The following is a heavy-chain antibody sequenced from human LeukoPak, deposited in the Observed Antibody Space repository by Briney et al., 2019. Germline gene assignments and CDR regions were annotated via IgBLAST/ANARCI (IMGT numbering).Heavy chain of an antibody. J-gene: IGHJ6*02. V-gene: IGHV4-30-4*01. CDR1: GGSISSGDYY. Sequence: PSETLSLTCTDSGGSISSGDYYWSWIRQPPGKGLEWIGYIYYSGSTYYNPSLKSRVTISVDTSKNQFSLKLSSVTAADTAAYYCSGSYYYYGMDVWGQGTTVTVSS. D-gene: IGHD3-10*01. CDR2: IYYSGST. CDR3: SGSYYYYGMDV.